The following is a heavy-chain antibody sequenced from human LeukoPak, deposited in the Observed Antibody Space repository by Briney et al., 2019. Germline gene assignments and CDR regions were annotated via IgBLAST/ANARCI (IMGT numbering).Heavy chain of an antibody. D-gene: IGHD2-8*01. CDR1: GFTFSSYA. V-gene: IGHV3-23*01. Sequence: GGSLRLSCAASGFTFSSYAMSWVRQAPGKGLEWVSAISGSGGNTYYADSVKGRFTISRDNSKNTLYLQMNSLRGEDTAVFYCARVSCTNGVCYGFDYWGQGTLVTVSS. J-gene: IGHJ4*02. CDR2: ISGSGGNT. CDR3: ARVSCTNGVCYGFDY.